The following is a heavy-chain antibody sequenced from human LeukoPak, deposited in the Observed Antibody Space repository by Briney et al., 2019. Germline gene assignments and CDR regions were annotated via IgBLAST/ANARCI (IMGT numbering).Heavy chain of an antibody. V-gene: IGHV3-23*01. CDR2: ISDNSANI. CDR3: ANWDASYSRGWYDF. D-gene: IGHD2-21*01. J-gene: IGHJ5*01. Sequence: QAGGSLRLSCAASGFTFRSYAMSWVREAPGKGMEWVSHISDNSANIYHADSVKGRFTISRDNYKNTLYLQMHSLKAEDTAIYYCANWDASYSRGWYDFWGQGTLVTVSS. CDR1: GFTFRSYA.